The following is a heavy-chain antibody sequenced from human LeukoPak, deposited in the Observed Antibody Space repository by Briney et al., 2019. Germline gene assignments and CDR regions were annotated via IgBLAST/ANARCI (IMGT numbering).Heavy chain of an antibody. J-gene: IGHJ3*02. CDR2: ISSSSSYI. CDR1: GFTFSSYS. Sequence: GGSLRLSCAASGFTFSSYSMNWVRQAPGKGLEWVSSISSSSSYIYYADSVKDRFTISRDNAKNSLYLQMNSLRAEDTAVYYCARGNFDNYGDYVWVAFDIWGQGTMVTVSS. CDR3: ARGNFDNYGDYVWVAFDI. V-gene: IGHV3-21*01. D-gene: IGHD4-17*01.